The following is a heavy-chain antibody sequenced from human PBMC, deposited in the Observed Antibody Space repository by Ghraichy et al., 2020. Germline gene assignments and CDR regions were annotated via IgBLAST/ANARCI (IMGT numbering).Heavy chain of an antibody. CDR1: GFTFGSYA. D-gene: IGHD6-19*01. J-gene: IGHJ4*02. CDR3: ARDLPVCGWTHYFDD. CDR2: ISYDGGNT. Sequence: GGSLRLSCAASGFTFGSYAMSWVRQAPGKGLEWVSAISYDGGNTYYADSVKGRFTMSRDNSRNTLYLQVDSLRVEDTAIYYCARDLPVCGWTHYFDDWGQGSLVTFSS. V-gene: IGHV3-23*01.